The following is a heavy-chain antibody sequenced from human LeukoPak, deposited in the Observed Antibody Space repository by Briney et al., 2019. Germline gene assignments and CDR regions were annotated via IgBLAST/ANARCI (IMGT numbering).Heavy chain of an antibody. V-gene: IGHV4-38-2*02. Sequence: PSETLSLTCTVSGYSISSGYYWGWIRQPPGKGLEWIGSIYHSGSTYYNPSLKSRVTISVDTSKNQFSLKLSPVTAADTAVYYCARAGIARGRGFGELLHLHFDYWGQGTLVTVSS. CDR2: IYHSGST. D-gene: IGHD3-10*01. CDR3: ARAGIARGRGFGELLHLHFDY. CDR1: GYSISSGYY. J-gene: IGHJ4*02.